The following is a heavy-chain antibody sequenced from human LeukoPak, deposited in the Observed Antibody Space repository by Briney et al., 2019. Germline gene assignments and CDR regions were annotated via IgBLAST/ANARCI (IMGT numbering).Heavy chain of an antibody. CDR1: GFTFSSYA. D-gene: IGHD3-10*01. V-gene: IGHV3-30*18. J-gene: IGHJ6*02. CDR2: ISYDVSNK. CDR3: AKDSESYHYGSGSYEPHYGMDV. Sequence: GGSLRLSCAASGFTFSSYAMSWVRQAPGKGLEWVAVISYDVSNKYYADSVKGRFTISRDNSKNTLYLQVNSLRAEDTAVYYCAKDSESYHYGSGSYEPHYGMDVWGQGTTVTVSS.